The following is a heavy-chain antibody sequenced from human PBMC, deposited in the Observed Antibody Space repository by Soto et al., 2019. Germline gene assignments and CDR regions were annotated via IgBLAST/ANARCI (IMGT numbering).Heavy chain of an antibody. V-gene: IGHV1-69*01. CDR3: ARGWYYYDSSGYQPGSFQH. CDR1: GGTFSSYA. Sequence: QVQLVQSGAEVKMPGSSVKVSCKAAGGTFSSYAISWVRQAPGQGLEWMGGIIPIFGTANYAQKFQGRVTITADESTSTAYMELSSLRSEDTAVYYCARGWYYYDSSGYQPGSFQHWGQGTLVTVSS. D-gene: IGHD3-22*01. CDR2: IIPIFGTA. J-gene: IGHJ1*01.